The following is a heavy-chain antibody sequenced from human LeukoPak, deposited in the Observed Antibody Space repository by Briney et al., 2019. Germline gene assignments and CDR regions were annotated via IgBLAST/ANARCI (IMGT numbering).Heavy chain of an antibody. CDR3: ARAYSERYGLGYYYMDV. CDR1: GGSFSGYY. D-gene: IGHD1-26*01. CDR2: ISSSSSYI. J-gene: IGHJ6*03. Sequence: WEALSPTFAVYGGSFSGYYCNWVRQPPGKGLGWVSSISSSSSYIYYASSVKGRFTISRDNSQKSAYLQMNSVRAEDTAVYYCARAYSERYGLGYYYMDVGGKGTTVT. V-gene: IGHV3-21*01.